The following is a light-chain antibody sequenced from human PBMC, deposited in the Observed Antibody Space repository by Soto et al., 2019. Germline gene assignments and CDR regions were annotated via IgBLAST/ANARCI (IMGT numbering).Light chain of an antibody. CDR3: QQYHDTPRT. V-gene: IGKV4-1*01. CDR1: QSILYNSNNKNY. Sequence: DIVMTQSPDSLAVSLGERATINCKSSQSILYNSNNKNYLAWYQQKAGQPPKLLIYWASTRESGVPDRFSGSGSWTDFTVTISTLQAEDVAVYYCQQYHDTPRTFGQGTKVEIK. CDR2: WAS. J-gene: IGKJ1*01.